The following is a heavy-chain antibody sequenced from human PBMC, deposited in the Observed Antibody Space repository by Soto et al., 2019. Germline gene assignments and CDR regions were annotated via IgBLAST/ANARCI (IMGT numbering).Heavy chain of an antibody. D-gene: IGHD1-1*01. V-gene: IGHV3-23*01. J-gene: IGHJ6*02. Sequence: PGGSLRLSCAASGFTFSSYAMSWVRQAPGKGLEWVSAISGSGGSTYYADSVKGRFTISRDNSKNTLYLQMNSLRAEDTAVYYCAKDPWKFISGRSYYGMDFWGQGTTVPVSS. CDR1: GFTFSSYA. CDR3: AKDPWKFISGRSYYGMDF. CDR2: ISGSGGST.